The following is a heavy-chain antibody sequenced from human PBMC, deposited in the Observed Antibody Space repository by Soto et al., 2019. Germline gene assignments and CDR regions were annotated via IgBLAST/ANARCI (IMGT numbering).Heavy chain of an antibody. J-gene: IGHJ3*02. CDR2: ISGSGGST. D-gene: IGHD2-15*01. Sequence: EVQLLESGGGLVQPGGSLRLSCAASGFTFSSYAMSWVRQAPGKGLEWVSAISGSGGSTYYADSVKGRFTISRDNSENTLYLQMNSLRAEDTAVYYCAKDKVPGYCSGGSCYSEAFDIWGQGTMVTVSS. CDR1: GFTFSSYA. V-gene: IGHV3-23*01. CDR3: AKDKVPGYCSGGSCYSEAFDI.